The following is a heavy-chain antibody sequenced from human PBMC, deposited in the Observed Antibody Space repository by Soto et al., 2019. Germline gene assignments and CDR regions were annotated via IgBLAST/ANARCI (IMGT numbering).Heavy chain of an antibody. V-gene: IGHV5-10-1*01. CDR1: GYSFTSYW. CDR3: ARYLPDSRGYYWSDP. D-gene: IGHD3-22*01. CDR2: IDPSDSYT. Sequence: PGESLKISCKGSGYSFTSYWISWVRQIPGKGLEWMGRIDPSDSYTNYSPSFQGHVTISADKSISTAYLQWGSLKASDTAMYYCARYLPDSRGYYWSDPWGQEPLVPVSS. J-gene: IGHJ5*02.